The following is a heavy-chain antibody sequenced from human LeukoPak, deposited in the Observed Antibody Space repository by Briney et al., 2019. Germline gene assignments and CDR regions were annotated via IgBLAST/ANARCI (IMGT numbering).Heavy chain of an antibody. CDR2: IRYDGSNK. J-gene: IGHJ4*02. D-gene: IGHD6-19*01. CDR3: AKDAKKYSSAWYEDY. V-gene: IGHV3-30*02. Sequence: PGGSLRLSCAASGFTFSSYGMHWVRQAPGKGLEWVAFIRYDGSNKNFVDSVKGRFTISRDNSKNTLYLQMNSLRAEATAVYYCAKDAKKYSSAWYEDYWGQGTLVTVSS. CDR1: GFTFSSYG.